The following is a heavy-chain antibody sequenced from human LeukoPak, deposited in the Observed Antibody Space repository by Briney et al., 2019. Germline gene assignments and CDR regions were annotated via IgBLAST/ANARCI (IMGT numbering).Heavy chain of an antibody. CDR3: ARESPYAVGLSSRLYYFDH. V-gene: IGHV3-23*01. J-gene: IGHJ4*02. D-gene: IGHD1-26*01. CDR1: GFTFSNYA. Sequence: GGSLRLSCAASGFTFSNYAISWGRQASGKALEGVSAISTRDRTYYTDSVKGRFTISRDNSKNTVLLQLSSLRADDTAIYYCARESPYAVGLSSRLYYFDHWGQGALVTVSS. CDR2: ISTRDRT.